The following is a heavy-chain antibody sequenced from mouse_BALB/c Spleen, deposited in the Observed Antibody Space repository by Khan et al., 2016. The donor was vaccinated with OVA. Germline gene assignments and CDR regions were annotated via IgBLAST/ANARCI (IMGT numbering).Heavy chain of an antibody. Sequence: VQLKESGPGLVKPSQSLSLTCTVTGYSITSDYAWNWIRQFPGNKLEWMGYISPSGSTNYNPAPKSRSSITREQSKNQFFLQLNSVTTEDTATYYCARDGSRYNYAMDYWGQGTSVTVSS. V-gene: IGHV3-2*02. CDR1: GYSITSDYA. D-gene: IGHD2-3*01. J-gene: IGHJ4*01. CDR2: ISPSGST. CDR3: ARDGSRYNYAMDY.